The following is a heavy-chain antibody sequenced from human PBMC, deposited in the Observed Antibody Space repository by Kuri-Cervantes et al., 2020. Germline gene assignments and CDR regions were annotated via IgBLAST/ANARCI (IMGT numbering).Heavy chain of an antibody. CDR2: ISGSGSST. CDR1: GFTFSSYW. J-gene: IGHJ1*01. CDR3: AKVHCSSTSCYSYPTYGYFQH. Sequence: GGSLRLSCAASGFTFSSYWMSWVRQAPGKGLEWVSAISGSGSSTYYADSVKGRFTISRDNSKNTLYLQMNSLRAEDTAVYYCAKVHCSSTSCYSYPTYGYFQHWGQGTLVTVSS. V-gene: IGHV3-23*01. D-gene: IGHD2-2*01.